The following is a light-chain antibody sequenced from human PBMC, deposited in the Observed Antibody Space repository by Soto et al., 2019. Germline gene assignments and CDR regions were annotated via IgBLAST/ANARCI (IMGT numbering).Light chain of an antibody. CDR1: QTISSW. Sequence: DIQMTQTLSTLSGSVGDKVTITCRASQTISSWLAWYQQKPGKAPKLLIYKASSLESGVPSRFSGSGSGTEFTLTISSLEPEDFAVYYCQQRSNWPRTFGQGTKVDIK. CDR2: KAS. V-gene: IGKV1-5*03. CDR3: QQRSNWPRT. J-gene: IGKJ1*01.